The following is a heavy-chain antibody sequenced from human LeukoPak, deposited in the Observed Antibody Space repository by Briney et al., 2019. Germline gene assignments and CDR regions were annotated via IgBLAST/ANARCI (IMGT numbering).Heavy chain of an antibody. J-gene: IGHJ4*02. CDR2: ISGSGGST. V-gene: IGHV3-23*01. CDR3: AKDGFEGDGYSSSWNDFDY. D-gene: IGHD6-13*01. Sequence: HPGGSLRLSCAASGFTFSSYAMSWVRQAPGKGLEWVSAISGSGGSTYYADSVKGRFTISRDNSKNTLYLQMNSLRAEDTAVYYCAKDGFEGDGYSSSWNDFDYWGQGTLVTVSS. CDR1: GFTFSSYA.